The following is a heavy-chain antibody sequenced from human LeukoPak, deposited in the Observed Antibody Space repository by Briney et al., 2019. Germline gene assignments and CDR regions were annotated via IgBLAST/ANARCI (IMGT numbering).Heavy chain of an antibody. V-gene: IGHV3-21*01. CDR3: ARDRSISAAGDTY. Sequence: GGSLRLSCAASGFTFSSYSMTWVRQAPGKGLEWVASISTSSSYTPYADSVKGRFTISRDTAKNSLHLQMNSLRAEDTAVYYCARDRSISAAGDTYWGQGTLVTVSS. J-gene: IGHJ4*02. D-gene: IGHD6-13*01. CDR1: GFTFSSYS. CDR2: ISTSSSYT.